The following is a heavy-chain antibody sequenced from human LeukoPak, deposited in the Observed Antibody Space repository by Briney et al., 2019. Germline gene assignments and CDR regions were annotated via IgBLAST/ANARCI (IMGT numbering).Heavy chain of an antibody. CDR2: INHSGST. CDR3: AREGVERSYGLDV. Sequence: SETLSLTCAVHGGSFSGYYWSWIRQPPGKGLEWIGEINHSGSTNYNPSLKSRVTISVDTSKKQFSLKLSSVTAADTAVYCRAREGVERSYGLDVWGQGTTVTVSS. J-gene: IGHJ6*02. V-gene: IGHV4-34*01. D-gene: IGHD3-10*01. CDR1: GGSFSGYY.